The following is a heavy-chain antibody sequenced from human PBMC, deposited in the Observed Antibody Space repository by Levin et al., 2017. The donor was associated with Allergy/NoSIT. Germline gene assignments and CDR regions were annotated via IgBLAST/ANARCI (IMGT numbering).Heavy chain of an antibody. CDR2: INHSGST. J-gene: IGHJ4*02. CDR1: GGSFSGYY. Sequence: SQTLSFTCAVYGGSFSGYYWSWIRQPPGKGLEWIGEINHSGSTNYNPSLKSRVTISVDTSKNQFSLKLSSVTAADTAVYYCARGSATLYYFDYWGQGTLVTVSS. D-gene: IGHD1-26*01. CDR3: ARGSATLYYFDY. V-gene: IGHV4-34*01.